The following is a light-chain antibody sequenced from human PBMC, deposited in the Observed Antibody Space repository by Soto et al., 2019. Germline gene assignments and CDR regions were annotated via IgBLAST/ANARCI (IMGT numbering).Light chain of an antibody. CDR1: QSLTNNY. V-gene: IGKV3-20*01. Sequence: EIVLTQSPGTLSLSPGERATLSCRASQSLTNNYFAWYQQKPGRARRLLIDGASTRATGIPDRFSGSGSGTDLTLTLSGLEPEDVAAYYCQQYEAVVTFGQGTKVEI. CDR2: GAS. CDR3: QQYEAVVT. J-gene: IGKJ1*01.